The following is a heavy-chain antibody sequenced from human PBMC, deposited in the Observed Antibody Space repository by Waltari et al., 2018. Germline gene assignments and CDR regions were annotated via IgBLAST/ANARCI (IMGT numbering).Heavy chain of an antibody. V-gene: IGHV3-74*01. J-gene: IGHJ3*02. CDR2: INNDGGGT. Sequence: EVQLVESGGGLVQPGGSLRLSCAASGFRFTSYWMYGFRQAPGKGLVYVSRINNDGGGTTYTDSVKGRFTVSRDNAKNTLYLQMNSLGVQDTARYYCARGGAYHAFDIWGQGTLVTVSS. CDR3: ARGGAYHAFDI. CDR1: GFRFTSYW. D-gene: IGHD2-2*01.